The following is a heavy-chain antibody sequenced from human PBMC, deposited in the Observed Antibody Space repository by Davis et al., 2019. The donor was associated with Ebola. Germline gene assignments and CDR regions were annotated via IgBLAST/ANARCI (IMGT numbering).Heavy chain of an antibody. CDR1: GGSISNYY. V-gene: IGHV4-59*01. CDR3: ARGGIVVVPAAIIDYYYYGMDV. J-gene: IGHJ6*02. D-gene: IGHD2-2*01. Sequence: SETLSLTCTVSGGSISNYYWSWIRQPPGKGLEWIGYIYYSGSTNYNPSLKSRVTISVDTSKNQFSLKLSSVTAADTAVYYCARGGIVVVPAAIIDYYYYGMDVWGQGTTVTVSS. CDR2: IYYSGST.